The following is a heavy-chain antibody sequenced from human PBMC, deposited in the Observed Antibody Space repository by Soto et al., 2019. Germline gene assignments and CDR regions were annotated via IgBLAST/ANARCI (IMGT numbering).Heavy chain of an antibody. CDR3: ARGVDV. CDR2: IYHSGST. CDR1: GGSISSGGYS. V-gene: IGHV4-30-2*01. Sequence: QLQLQESGSRLVKPSQTLSLTCAVSGGSISSGGYSWSWIRQPPGKGLEWIGYIYHSGSTYYNPSLKSRVTISVDRSKNQFSLKLSSVTAADTAVYYCARGVDVWGQGTTATVSS. J-gene: IGHJ6*02.